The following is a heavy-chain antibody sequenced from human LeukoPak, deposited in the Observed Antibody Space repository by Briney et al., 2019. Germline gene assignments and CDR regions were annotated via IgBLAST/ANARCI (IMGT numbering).Heavy chain of an antibody. D-gene: IGHD1-26*01. Sequence: GESLKISCKGSGYSFTSYWIGWVRQMPGKGLEWMGIIYPGDSDTRYSPSFQGQVTISADKSISTAHLQWSSLKASDTAIYYCARQPQWELRSGYFDYWGQGTLVTVSS. CDR1: GYSFTSYW. V-gene: IGHV5-51*01. CDR2: IYPGDSDT. J-gene: IGHJ4*02. CDR3: ARQPQWELRSGYFDY.